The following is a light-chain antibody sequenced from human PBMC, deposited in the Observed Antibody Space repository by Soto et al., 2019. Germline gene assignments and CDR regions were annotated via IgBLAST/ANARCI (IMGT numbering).Light chain of an antibody. V-gene: IGKV3-11*01. CDR1: QSISSH. J-gene: IGKJ4*01. CDR2: NAS. Sequence: EIVLTQSPATLSLSPGERATLSCRASQSISSHLAWYQQKPGKAPRLLIYNASNRATGIPARFSGSGSGTDYSLTIISREPEDFSVSYCQQRNNRPPHTFGGGTKVEIK. CDR3: QQRNNRPPHT.